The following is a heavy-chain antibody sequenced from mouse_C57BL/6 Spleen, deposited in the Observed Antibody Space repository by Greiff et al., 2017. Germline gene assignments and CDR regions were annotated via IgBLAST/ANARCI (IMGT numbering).Heavy chain of an antibody. CDR3: AKRIYYGYDGFAY. Sequence: QVHVKQPGAELVKPGASVKLSCKASGYTFTSYWMQWVKQRPGQGLEWIGEIDPSDSYTNYNQKFKGKATLTVDTSSSTAYMQLSSLTSEDSAVYYCAKRIYYGYDGFAYWGQGTLVTVSA. D-gene: IGHD2-2*01. J-gene: IGHJ3*01. CDR2: IDPSDSYT. CDR1: GYTFTSYW. V-gene: IGHV1-50*01.